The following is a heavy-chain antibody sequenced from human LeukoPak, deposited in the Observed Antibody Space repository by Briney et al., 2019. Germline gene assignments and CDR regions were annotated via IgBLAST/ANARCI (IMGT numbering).Heavy chain of an antibody. D-gene: IGHD2-2*01. CDR1: GFTFSSYG. CDR3: ARGQYCSSTSCYVISAFDI. J-gene: IGHJ3*02. Sequence: PGGSLRLSCAASGFTFSSYGMHWVRQAPGKGLEWVAFIRYDGSNKYYADSVKGRFTISRDNSKNTLHLQMNTLRAEDTALYYCARGQYCSSTSCYVISAFDIWGQGTMVTVSS. CDR2: IRYDGSNK. V-gene: IGHV3-30*02.